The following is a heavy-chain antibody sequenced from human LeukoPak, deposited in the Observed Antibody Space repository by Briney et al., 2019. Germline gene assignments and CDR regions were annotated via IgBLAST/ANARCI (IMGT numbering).Heavy chain of an antibody. V-gene: IGHV1-46*01. J-gene: IGHJ5*02. CDR2: INPSGGGT. CDR3: ARAPSPYSSSSLNWFDP. Sequence: ASVKVSCKASGYSFTSYYMHWVRQAPGQGLEWMGIINPSGGGTSYAQKFQGRVTITTDESTSTAYMELSSLRSEDTAVYYCARAPSPYSSSSLNWFDPWGQGTLVTVSS. D-gene: IGHD6-6*01. CDR1: GYSFTSYY.